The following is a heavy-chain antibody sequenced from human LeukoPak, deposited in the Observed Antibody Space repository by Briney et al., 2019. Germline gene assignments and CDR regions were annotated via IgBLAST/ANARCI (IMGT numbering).Heavy chain of an antibody. Sequence: SVKVSCKASGGTFSSYAMSWVRQAPGQGLEWMGRIIPILGIANYAQKFQGRVTITADKSTSTAYMELSSLRSEDTAVYYCARATRDSHDAFDIWGQGTMVTVSS. CDR1: GGTFSSYA. D-gene: IGHD5-24*01. CDR2: IIPILGIA. CDR3: ARATRDSHDAFDI. J-gene: IGHJ3*02. V-gene: IGHV1-69*04.